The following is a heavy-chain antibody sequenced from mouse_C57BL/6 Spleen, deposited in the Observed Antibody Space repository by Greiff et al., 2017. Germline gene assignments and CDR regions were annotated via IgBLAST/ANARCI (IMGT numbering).Heavy chain of an antibody. J-gene: IGHJ2*01. V-gene: IGHV14-2*01. CDR3: AGGDYADYFDY. D-gene: IGHD2-13*01. CDR2: IDPEDGET. CDR1: GYNFTGYY. Sequence: VQLQQPGAELVKPGASVKLSCTASGYNFTGYYMHWVKQRPEQGLEWIGRIDPEDGETKYAPKFQGKATITADTSSNTAYLQLSSLTSEDSAVYYCAGGDYADYFDYWGQGTTLTVSS.